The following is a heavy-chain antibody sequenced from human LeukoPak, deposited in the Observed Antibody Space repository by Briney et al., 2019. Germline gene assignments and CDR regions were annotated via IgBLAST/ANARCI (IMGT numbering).Heavy chain of an antibody. CDR3: ASSGWTDRYCFDY. CDR1: GYTFTGYY. J-gene: IGHJ4*02. CDR2: ISPNSGGT. D-gene: IGHD6-19*01. Sequence: ASVKVSCKASGYTFTGYYMHWVRQAPGQGLEWMGRISPNSGGTNYAQKFQGRVTMTRDTSISTAYMELSRLRSDDTAVYYCASSGWTDRYCFDYWGQGTLVTVSS. V-gene: IGHV1-2*06.